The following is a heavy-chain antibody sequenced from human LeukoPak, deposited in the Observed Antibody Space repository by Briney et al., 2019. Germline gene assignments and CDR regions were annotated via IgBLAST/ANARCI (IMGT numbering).Heavy chain of an antibody. CDR1: GFTFSSYA. J-gene: IGHJ5*02. Sequence: GRSLRLSCAASGFTFSSYAMSWVRQAPGKGLEWVSAISGSGGSTYYADSVKGRFTISRDNSKNTLYLQMNSLRAEDTAVYYCALSIAARPVDWFDPWGQGTLVTVSS. CDR3: ALSIAARPVDWFDP. V-gene: IGHV3-23*01. D-gene: IGHD6-6*01. CDR2: ISGSGGST.